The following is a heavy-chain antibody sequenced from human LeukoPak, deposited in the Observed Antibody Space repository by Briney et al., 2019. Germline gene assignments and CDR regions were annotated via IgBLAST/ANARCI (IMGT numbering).Heavy chain of an antibody. CDR2: IIPIFGTA. Sequence: SVKVSCKASGGTFSSYATSWVRQAPGQGLEWMGGIIPIFGTANYAQKFQGRVTITADESTSTAYMELSSLRSEDTAVYYCARGHSINYYYGMDVWGQGTTVTVSS. CDR3: ARGHSINYYYGMDV. D-gene: IGHD1-14*01. CDR1: GGTFSSYA. V-gene: IGHV1-69*13. J-gene: IGHJ6*02.